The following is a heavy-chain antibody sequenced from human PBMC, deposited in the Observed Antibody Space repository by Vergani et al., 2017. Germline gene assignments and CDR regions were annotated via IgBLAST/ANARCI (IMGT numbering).Heavy chain of an antibody. D-gene: IGHD2-8*01. J-gene: IGHJ4*02. Sequence: LQLQESGPGLVKPSETLSLTCTVSGGSISSSSYYWGWIRQPPGKGLEWVASISGSSSYVFYRDSVEGRFTITRDNAKKSVYLQMNSLRAEDTAMYFCARGLWDCTHIRCSPPSYWGQGTQVTVSS. CDR3: ARGLWDCTHIRCSPPSY. CDR2: ISGSSSYV. V-gene: IGHV3-21*01. CDR1: GGSISSSS.